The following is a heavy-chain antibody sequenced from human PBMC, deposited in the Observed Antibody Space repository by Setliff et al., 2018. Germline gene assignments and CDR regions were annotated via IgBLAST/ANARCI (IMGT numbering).Heavy chain of an antibody. V-gene: IGHV4-34*01. CDR2: INHSGST. Sequence: SETLSLTCAVYGGSFSTYYWNWIRQPPGKGLEWIGEINHSGSTNYNPSLKSRVTISVDTSKNQFSLKLRSVTAADTAVYYCASPRLSYYDNGAFPSDAFDLGGPGTMVTVSS. D-gene: IGHD3-22*01. J-gene: IGHJ3*01. CDR3: ASPRLSYYDNGAFPSDAFDL. CDR1: GGSFSTYY.